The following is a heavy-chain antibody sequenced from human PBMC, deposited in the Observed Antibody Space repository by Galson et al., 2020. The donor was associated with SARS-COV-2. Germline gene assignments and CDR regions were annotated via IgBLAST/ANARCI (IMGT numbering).Heavy chain of an antibody. D-gene: IGHD3-9*01. CDR3: ARGEQSWRYFDWLLLFDY. CDR2: ISSSSSTI. Sequence: GGSLRLSCAASGFTFSSYSMNWVRQAPGKGLEWVSYISSSSSTIYYADSVKGRFTISRDNAKNSLYLQMNSLRDEDTAVYYCARGEQSWRYFDWLLLFDYWGQGTLVTVSS. J-gene: IGHJ4*02. CDR1: GFTFSSYS. V-gene: IGHV3-48*02.